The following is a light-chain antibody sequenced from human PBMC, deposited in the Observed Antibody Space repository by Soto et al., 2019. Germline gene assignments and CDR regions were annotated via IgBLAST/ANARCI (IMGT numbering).Light chain of an antibody. J-gene: IGKJ1*01. CDR2: GAS. Sequence: EIVLTQSPGTLSLSPGERATLSCRASQSVSSSYLAWYQQKPGQAPRLLIYGASSRATGIPDRFSGSGSGTDFTLTISRLEPEDFAVYYCQQYGSSPPDWTFGQGTKVEIK. CDR1: QSVSSSY. V-gene: IGKV3-20*01. CDR3: QQYGSSPPDWT.